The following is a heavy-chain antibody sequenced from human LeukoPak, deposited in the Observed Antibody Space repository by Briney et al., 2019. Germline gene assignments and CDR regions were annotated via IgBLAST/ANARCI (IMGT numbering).Heavy chain of an antibody. CDR3: ARQGAYCSSTSCYLRFFDY. V-gene: IGHV4-39*01. Sequence: SETLSLTCTVSGGSISSSSYYWGWIRQPPGKGLEWIGSISYSGSTYYNPSLKSRVTISVDTSKNQFSLKLTSVTAADTAVYYCARQGAYCSSTSCYLRFFDYWGQGTLVTVSS. D-gene: IGHD2-2*01. CDR2: ISYSGST. J-gene: IGHJ4*02. CDR1: GGSISSSSYY.